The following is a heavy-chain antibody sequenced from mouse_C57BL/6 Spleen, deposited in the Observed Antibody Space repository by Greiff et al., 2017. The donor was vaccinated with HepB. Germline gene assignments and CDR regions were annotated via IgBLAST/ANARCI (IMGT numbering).Heavy chain of an antibody. Sequence: LMESGPGLVKPSQSLSLTCSVTGYSITSGYYWNWIRQFPGNKLEWMGYISYDGSNNYNPSLKNRISITRDTSKNQFFLKLNSVTTEDTATYYCAREEDHYYGSSYGYFDVWGTGTTVTVSS. D-gene: IGHD1-1*01. CDR1: GYSITSGYY. J-gene: IGHJ1*03. CDR2: ISYDGSN. CDR3: AREEDHYYGSSYGYFDV. V-gene: IGHV3-6*01.